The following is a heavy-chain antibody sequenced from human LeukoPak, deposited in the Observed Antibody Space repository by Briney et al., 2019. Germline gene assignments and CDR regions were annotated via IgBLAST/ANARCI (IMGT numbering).Heavy chain of an antibody. V-gene: IGHV4-39*07. Sequence: SETLSLTCTVSGGSIISSDYHWGWVRQPPGKGLEWIGEINHSGSTNYNPSLKSRVTISVDTSKNQFSLKLSSVTAADTAVYYCARYGSGSYYNPKWFDPWGQGTLVTVSS. CDR1: GGSIISSDYH. CDR3: ARYGSGSYYNPKWFDP. CDR2: INHSGST. D-gene: IGHD3-10*01. J-gene: IGHJ5*02.